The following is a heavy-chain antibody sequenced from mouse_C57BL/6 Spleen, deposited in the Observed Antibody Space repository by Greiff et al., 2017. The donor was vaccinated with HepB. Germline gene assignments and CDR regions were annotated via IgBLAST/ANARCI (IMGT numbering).Heavy chain of an antibody. CDR1: GYTFTSYW. D-gene: IGHD1-1*01. Sequence: QVQLQQPGAELVKPGASVKLSCKASGYTFTSYWMHWVKQRPGQGLEWIGMIHPNSGSTNYNEKFKSKATLTVDKSSSTAYMQLSSLTSEDSAVYYCARGYDGSNNWDMEVWGTGTTVTVSS. CDR3: ARGYDGSNNWDMEV. J-gene: IGHJ1*03. V-gene: IGHV1-64*01. CDR2: IHPNSGST.